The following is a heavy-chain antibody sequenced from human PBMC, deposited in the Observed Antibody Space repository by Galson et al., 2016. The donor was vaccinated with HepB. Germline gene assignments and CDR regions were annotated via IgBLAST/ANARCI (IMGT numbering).Heavy chain of an antibody. CDR3: AKIRLLCLGTNCYGVGLDY. CDR2: IYHSGST. D-gene: IGHD2-2*01. CDR1: GFTFSDYAM. J-gene: IGHJ4*02. Sequence: SLRLSCAASGFTFSDYAMSWVRQPPGKELEWIGEIYHSGSTNYNPSLKSRVTISVDKSKNQFSLKLSSVTAADTAVYYCAKIRLLCLGTNCYGVGLDYWGQGTLVTVSS. V-gene: IGHV4-4*02.